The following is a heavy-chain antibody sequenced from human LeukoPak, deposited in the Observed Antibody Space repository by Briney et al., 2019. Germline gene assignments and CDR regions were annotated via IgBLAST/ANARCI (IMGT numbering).Heavy chain of an antibody. J-gene: IGHJ4*02. D-gene: IGHD1-26*01. CDR2: ISAYNGNT. CDR1: GYTFTSYG. Sequence: ASVKVSCKASGYTFTSYGISWVRQAPGQGLEWMGWISAYNGNTNYAQKLQGRVTVTTDTSTSTVYMELSSLRSEDTAVYYCARVGASLYDYFDYWGQGTLVTVSS. V-gene: IGHV1-18*01. CDR3: ARVGASLYDYFDY.